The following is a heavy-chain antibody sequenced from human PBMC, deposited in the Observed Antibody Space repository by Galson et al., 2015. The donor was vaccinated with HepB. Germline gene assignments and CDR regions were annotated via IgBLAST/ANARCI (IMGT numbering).Heavy chain of an antibody. D-gene: IGHD6-19*01. V-gene: IGHV1-69*13. Sequence: SVKVSCKAPGGTFSDCAINWVRQAPGQGLEWMGGIIPIFGTTNYAQNFQGRVTITADESTSTAYMELSSLRSEDTAVYYCARAAVAGSVDYYYYYAMDVWGQGTTVTVSS. CDR1: GGTFSDCA. CDR2: IIPIFGTT. J-gene: IGHJ6*02. CDR3: ARAAVAGSVDYYYYYAMDV.